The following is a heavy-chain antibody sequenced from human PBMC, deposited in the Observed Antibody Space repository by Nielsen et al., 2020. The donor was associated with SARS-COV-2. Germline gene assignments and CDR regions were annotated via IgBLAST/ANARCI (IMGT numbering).Heavy chain of an antibody. CDR2: INHSGST. J-gene: IGHJ4*02. CDR3: ARSGYYYGSGSYDYFDY. V-gene: IGHV4-34*09. Sequence: SQTLSLTCAVYGGSFSGYYWSWIRQPPGKGLEWIGEINHSGSTNYNPSLKSRVTISVDTSKNQFSLKLSSVTAADTAVYYCARSGYYYGSGSYDYFDYWGQGTLVTVSS. D-gene: IGHD3-10*01. CDR1: GGSFSGYY.